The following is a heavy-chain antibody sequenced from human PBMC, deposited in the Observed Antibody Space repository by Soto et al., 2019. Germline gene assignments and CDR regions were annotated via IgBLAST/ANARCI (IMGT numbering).Heavy chain of an antibody. CDR2: INDSGSP. Sequence: QVQLQQWGAGLLKPSETLSLTCAVNGGSFSGYYWAWIRQSPGKGLEWIGEINDSGSPNYTPSLKRRVTISLDASKNQFFLRLSLLTAADSAVNYCARGRGDFQSWGQGTPVTVSS. J-gene: IGHJ4*02. CDR3: ARGRGDFQS. CDR1: GGSFSGYY. V-gene: IGHV4-34*02. D-gene: IGHD3-16*01.